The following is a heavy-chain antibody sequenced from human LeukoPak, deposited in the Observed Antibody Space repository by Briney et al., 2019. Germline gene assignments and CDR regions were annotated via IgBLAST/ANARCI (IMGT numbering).Heavy chain of an antibody. Sequence: GGSLRLSCAASGLAFSAYKMHWVRQAPRKGLVWVSRISTDGYTTDYADFVQGRFTASRDNTKNTWSLEMNSPRAEDTAVYYCVVGGSPGYWGQGTLVTVSS. D-gene: IGHD2-15*01. J-gene: IGHJ4*02. CDR2: ISTDGYTT. V-gene: IGHV3-74*01. CDR3: VVGGSPGY. CDR1: GLAFSAYK.